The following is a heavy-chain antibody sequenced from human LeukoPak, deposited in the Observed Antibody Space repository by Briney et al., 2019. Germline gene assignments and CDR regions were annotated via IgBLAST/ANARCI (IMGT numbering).Heavy chain of an antibody. Sequence: PSETLSLTCTVSGGSISSRSYYWGWLRQPPGKGLEWVSTINANSGTTSYAASVRGRFTISRDNSKNTLYLQLNTLRADDTATYYCAKPISGGLAVTADWFHPWGQGTLVVVSS. J-gene: IGHJ5*01. CDR3: AKPISGGLAVTADWFHP. V-gene: IGHV3-23*01. CDR2: INANSGTT. D-gene: IGHD6-19*01. CDR1: GGSISSRSYY.